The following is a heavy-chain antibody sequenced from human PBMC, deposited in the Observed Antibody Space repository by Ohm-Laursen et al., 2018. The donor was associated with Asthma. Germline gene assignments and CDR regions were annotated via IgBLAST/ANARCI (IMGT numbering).Heavy chain of an antibody. CDR3: AHSQYYYDSSGYYPPRPYDAFDI. Sequence: TQTLTLTCTFSGFSLSTSGVGVGWIRQPPGKALEWLALIYWTDDKRYSPSLKSRLTITKETSKNQVGLTMTNMDPVDTATYYCAHSQYYYDSSGYYPPRPYDAFDIWGQGTMVTVSS. D-gene: IGHD3-22*01. V-gene: IGHV2-5*01. CDR2: IYWTDDK. CDR1: GFSLSTSGVG. J-gene: IGHJ3*02.